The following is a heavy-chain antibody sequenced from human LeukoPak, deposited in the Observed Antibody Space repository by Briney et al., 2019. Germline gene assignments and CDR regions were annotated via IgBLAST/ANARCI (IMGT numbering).Heavy chain of an antibody. CDR2: INHSGST. V-gene: IGHV4-4*02. D-gene: IGHD1-14*01. J-gene: IGHJ4*02. CDR1: GGSLSSSNW. Sequence: PSETLSLTCVVSGGSLSSSNWWSWVRQPPGKGLEWIGEINHSGSTNYNPSLKSRVTISVDTSKNQFSLKLSSVTAADTAVYYCARGPGPGAGTVDYWGQGTLVTVSS. CDR3: ARGPGPGAGTVDY.